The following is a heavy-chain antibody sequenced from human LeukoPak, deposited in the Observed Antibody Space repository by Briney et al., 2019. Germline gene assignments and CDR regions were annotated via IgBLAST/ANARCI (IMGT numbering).Heavy chain of an antibody. Sequence: GGSLRLSCAASGFTFSSYSMNWVRQAPGKGLEWVSYISRRGSTVYYADSVKGRFTISRDNAKNSLYLQMSSLRAEDTAVHYCARAFYGDLDYWGQGTLVPVSS. CDR1: GFTFSSYS. J-gene: IGHJ4*02. CDR2: ISRRGSTV. V-gene: IGHV3-48*04. D-gene: IGHD4-17*01. CDR3: ARAFYGDLDY.